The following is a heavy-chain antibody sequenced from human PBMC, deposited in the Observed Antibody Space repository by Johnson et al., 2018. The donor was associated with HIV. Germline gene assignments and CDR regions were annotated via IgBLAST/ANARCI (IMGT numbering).Heavy chain of an antibody. CDR3: AKAVPGSPQVFDI. D-gene: IGHD3-10*01. CDR2: ISYDGSNK. CDR1: GFTFSSYA. J-gene: IGHJ3*02. Sequence: QMLLVESGGGVVQPGRSLRLSCAASGFTFSSYAMHWVRQAPGKGLEWVAVISYDGSNKYYADSVKGRFTISRDNSKNTLYLQMNSLRAEDTAVYYCAKAVPGSPQVFDIWVQGTMVTVSS. V-gene: IGHV3-30*04.